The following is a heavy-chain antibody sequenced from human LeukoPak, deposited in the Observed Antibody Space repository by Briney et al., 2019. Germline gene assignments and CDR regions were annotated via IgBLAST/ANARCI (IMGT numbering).Heavy chain of an antibody. J-gene: IGHJ4*02. CDR3: ARVGSWWVTPDAEDY. V-gene: IGHV4-61*05. Sequence: SETLSLTCTVSGYSISSGYYWGWIRQPPGKGLEWIGYIFYSGSTNYNPSLKSRVTISVDKSKNQFSLKLKSVTAADTAVYYCARVGSWWVTPDAEDYWGQGTLVTVSS. D-gene: IGHD2-21*02. CDR2: IFYSGST. CDR1: GYSISSGYY.